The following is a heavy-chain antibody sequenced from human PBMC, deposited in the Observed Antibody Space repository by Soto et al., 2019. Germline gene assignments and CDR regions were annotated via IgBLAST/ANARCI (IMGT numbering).Heavy chain of an antibody. CDR2: VYHRGST. D-gene: IGHD3-10*01. J-gene: IGHJ6*02. Sequence: PSETLSLTCTVSGGSISNNNYYWGWVRQPPGKGLEWIGNVYHRGSTYYNPSLRSRVTLSVDTSNNQFSLRLSSVTAADTAVFYCARHGPGTGVGSMDVWGQGTTVTVSS. CDR1: GGSISNNNYY. V-gene: IGHV4-39*01. CDR3: ARHGPGTGVGSMDV.